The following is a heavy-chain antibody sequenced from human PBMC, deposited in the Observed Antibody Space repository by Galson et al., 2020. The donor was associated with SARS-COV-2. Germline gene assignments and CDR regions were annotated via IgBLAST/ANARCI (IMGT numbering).Heavy chain of an antibody. CDR1: GFTFSSYS. Sequence: LTLTCAASGFTFSSYSMNWVRQAPGKGLEWVSSISSSSSYIYYADSVKGRFTISRDNAKNSLYLQMNSLRAEDTAVYYCARAQGPSSSWYASSNYGMDVWGQGTTVTVSS. V-gene: IGHV3-21*01. D-gene: IGHD6-13*01. CDR3: ARAQGPSSSWYASSNYGMDV. CDR2: ISSSSSYI. J-gene: IGHJ6*02.